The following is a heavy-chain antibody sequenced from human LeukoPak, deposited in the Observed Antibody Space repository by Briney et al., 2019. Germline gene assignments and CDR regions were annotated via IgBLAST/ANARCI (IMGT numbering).Heavy chain of an antibody. J-gene: IGHJ4*02. CDR3: ARAPRYYGSGLYYFDY. D-gene: IGHD3-10*01. CDR2: ISSSGDST. Sequence: PGGFLRLSCAASGFTFSNYFMHWVRQAPGKGLEYVSAISSSGDSTYYANSAKGRFTVPRDNSKNTLYLQMGSLSAEDMAVYYCARAPRYYGSGLYYFDYWGQGALVTVSS. V-gene: IGHV3-64*01. CDR1: GFTFSNYF.